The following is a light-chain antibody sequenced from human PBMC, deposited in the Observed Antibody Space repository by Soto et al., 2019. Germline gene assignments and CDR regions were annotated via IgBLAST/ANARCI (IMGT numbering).Light chain of an antibody. CDR3: SARAGSNNPFA. CDR1: SSDIGAYNF. Sequence: QSALTQPPSASGSPGQSVTISCTGSSSDIGAYNFVSWYQQHPGKAPKVIISEVYNRPSGVPSRFSGSKSGNTASLTISGLQADDEADCDCSARAGSNNPFAFGGGTKLTVL. V-gene: IGLV2-8*01. CDR2: EVY. J-gene: IGLJ1*01.